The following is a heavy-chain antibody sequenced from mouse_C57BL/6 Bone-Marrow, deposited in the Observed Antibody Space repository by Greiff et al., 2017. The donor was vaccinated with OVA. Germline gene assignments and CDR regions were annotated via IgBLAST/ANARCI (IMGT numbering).Heavy chain of an antibody. J-gene: IGHJ4*01. Sequence: QVQLQQPGAELVKPGASVKLSCKASGYTFTSYWMQWVKQRPGQGLEWIGEIDPSDSYTNYNQKFKGKATLTVDTSSSTAYMELRSLTSEDSAVYFCARYYGMDYWGQGTSVTVSS. CDR3: ARYYGMDY. V-gene: IGHV1-50*01. CDR1: GYTFTSYW. CDR2: IDPSDSYT.